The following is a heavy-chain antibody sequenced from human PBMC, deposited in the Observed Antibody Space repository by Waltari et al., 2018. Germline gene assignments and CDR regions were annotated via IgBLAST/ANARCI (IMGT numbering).Heavy chain of an antibody. Sequence: QAQLVQSGAEVKKPGASVKVSCKASGYTFTGYYIHWVRQAPGQGLEWMGWLDPKSGGTHFSQKFQDRVTMTRDTSIRTAYMELSRLKSDDTAVYYCARPRRYCTGGTCYSNWLDPWGQGTLVTVSS. J-gene: IGHJ5*02. CDR2: LDPKSGGT. V-gene: IGHV1-2*02. D-gene: IGHD2-15*01. CDR1: GYTFTGYY. CDR3: ARPRRYCTGGTCYSNWLDP.